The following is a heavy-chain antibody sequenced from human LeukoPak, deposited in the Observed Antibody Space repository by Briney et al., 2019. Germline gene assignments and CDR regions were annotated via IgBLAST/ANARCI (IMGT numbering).Heavy chain of an antibody. CDR3: ARVVVAATEWFDP. V-gene: IGHV1-2*02. CDR1: GYTFTGYY. D-gene: IGHD2-15*01. CDR2: INPNSGGT. J-gene: IGHJ5*02. Sequence: ASVKVSCKASGYTFTGYYMHWVRQAPGQVLEWMGWINPNSGGTNYAQKFQGRVTMTRDTSISTAYMELSRLRSDDTAVYYCARVVVAATEWFDPWGQGTLVTVSS.